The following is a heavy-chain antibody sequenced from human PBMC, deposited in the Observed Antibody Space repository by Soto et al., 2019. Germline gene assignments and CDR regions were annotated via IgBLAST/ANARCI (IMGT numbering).Heavy chain of an antibody. J-gene: IGHJ5*02. Sequence: GASVKVSCKASGYTFTNYAIHWVRQAPGQRLEWMGWINAGNGHTKYSQKFQGRVTITRDTSASTGYMELSSLRSEDTAVYYCARDVGEFCSRSSCHRGWFDPLGQGTLVNVSS. D-gene: IGHD2-2*01. CDR2: INAGNGHT. CDR1: GYTFTNYA. CDR3: ARDVGEFCSRSSCHRGWFDP. V-gene: IGHV1-3*01.